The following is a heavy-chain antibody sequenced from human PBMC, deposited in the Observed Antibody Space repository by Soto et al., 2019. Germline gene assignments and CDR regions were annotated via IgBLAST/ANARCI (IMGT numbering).Heavy chain of an antibody. V-gene: IGHV4-61*03. CDR2: INYSGNT. D-gene: IGHD2-15*01. CDR1: GASVSSGSYF. CDR3: ATLTNPGRSYYYGMDV. Sequence: QVQLQESGPGLVKPSETLSLTCTVSGASVSSGSYFWSWIRQPPGKRLEWIAYINYSGNTNYNPPLQRRVTVPLDTSKNHFALRLTAVTAADTAVYYCATLTNPGRSYYYGMDVWGQGTTVAVSS. J-gene: IGHJ6*02.